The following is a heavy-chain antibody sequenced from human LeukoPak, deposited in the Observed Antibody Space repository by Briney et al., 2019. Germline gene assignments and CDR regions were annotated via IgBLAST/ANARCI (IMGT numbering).Heavy chain of an antibody. CDR3: ARDHAGGIAVAGTRDAFDI. CDR1: GFTFSSYS. Sequence: GGSLRLSCAASGFTFSSYSMNWVRQAPGKGLEWVSSISSSSSYIYYADSVKGRFTISRDNAKNSLYLQMNSLRAEDTAVYYCARDHAGGIAVAGTRDAFDIWGQGTMVTVSS. J-gene: IGHJ3*02. CDR2: ISSSSSYI. D-gene: IGHD6-19*01. V-gene: IGHV3-21*01.